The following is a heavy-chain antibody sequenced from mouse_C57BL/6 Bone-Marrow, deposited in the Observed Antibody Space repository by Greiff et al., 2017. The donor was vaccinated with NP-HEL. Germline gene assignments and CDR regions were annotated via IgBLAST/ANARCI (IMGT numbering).Heavy chain of an antibody. V-gene: IGHV1-69*01. Sequence: QVQLKESGAELVMPGASVKLSCKASGYTFTSYWMHWVKQRPGQGLEWIGEIDPSDSYTNYNQKFKGKSTLTVDKSSSTAYMQLSSLTSEDSAVYYCARGYGSSYVDAMDYWGQGTSVTVSS. CDR2: IDPSDSYT. J-gene: IGHJ4*01. D-gene: IGHD1-1*01. CDR3: ARGYGSSYVDAMDY. CDR1: GYTFTSYW.